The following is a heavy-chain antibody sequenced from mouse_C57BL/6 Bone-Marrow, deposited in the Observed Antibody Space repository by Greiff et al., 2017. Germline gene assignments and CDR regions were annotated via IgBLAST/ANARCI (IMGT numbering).Heavy chain of an antibody. Sequence: VQLQQPGAELVKPGASVKLSCKASGYTFTSYWMHWVKQRPGQGLEWIGMIHPNRGSTNYNAKFKIKATLTVDKSSSPAYMQLSSLTSEDSAVFYCARSKLRGFDYWGQGTTLTVSS. CDR2: IHPNRGST. V-gene: IGHV1-64*01. CDR3: ARSKLRGFDY. CDR1: GYTFTSYW. J-gene: IGHJ2*01.